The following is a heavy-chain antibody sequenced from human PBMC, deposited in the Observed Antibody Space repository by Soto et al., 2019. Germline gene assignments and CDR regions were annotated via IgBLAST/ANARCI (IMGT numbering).Heavy chain of an antibody. Sequence: GGSLRLSCAASGFTFSSYGMHWVRQAPGKGLEWVAVISCGSSYIYYADSVKGRFTISRDNAKNSLYLQMNSLRAEDTAVYYCARAMSIVVVPAAMGGVSYYYYGMDVWGQGTTVTVSS. CDR3: ARAMSIVVVPAAMGGVSYYYYGMDV. J-gene: IGHJ6*02. CDR2: ISCGSSYI. V-gene: IGHV3-21*01. D-gene: IGHD2-2*01. CDR1: GFTFSSYG.